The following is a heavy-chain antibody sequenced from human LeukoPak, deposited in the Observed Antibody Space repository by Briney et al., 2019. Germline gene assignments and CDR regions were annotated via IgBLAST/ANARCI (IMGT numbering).Heavy chain of an antibody. CDR3: ARGPVSTHGMDV. Sequence: SVKVSCKASGGTFSSYAISWVRQAPGQGLEWMGGIIPIFGTANYAQKFQGRATITADESTSTAYMELSSLRSEDTAVYYCARGPVSTHGMDVWGQGTTVTVSS. V-gene: IGHV1-69*13. D-gene: IGHD6-13*01. CDR1: GGTFSSYA. CDR2: IIPIFGTA. J-gene: IGHJ6*02.